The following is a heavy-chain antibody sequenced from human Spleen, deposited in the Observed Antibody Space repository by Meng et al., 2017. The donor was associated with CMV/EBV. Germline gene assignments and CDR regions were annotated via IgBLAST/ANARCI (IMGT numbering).Heavy chain of an antibody. V-gene: IGHV4-34*01. Sequence: TLSLTCAVFGASFNDHSWSWIRQTPGKGLEWIGETNHYGITNYKPSPKSRVTISVDTSKKQFSLRMTSVTAADSGVYYCARGRGGLNWGQGTLVTVSS. CDR1: GASFNDHS. CDR2: TNHYGIT. J-gene: IGHJ4*02. CDR3: ARGRGGLN. D-gene: IGHD3-10*01.